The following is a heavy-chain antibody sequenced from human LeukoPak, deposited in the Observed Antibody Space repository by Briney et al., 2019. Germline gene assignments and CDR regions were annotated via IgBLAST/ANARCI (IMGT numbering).Heavy chain of an antibody. CDR2: INYLGST. CDR3: ARLSKGRYFDYIFDY. V-gene: IGHV4-39*01. Sequence: PSETLSLTCSVSGDSVSSGNYFWGWIRQPPGKGLEWIGSINYLGSTAYNPSLKSRVTMSVDTSKNQFSLKMTSVTAADTAVYYCARLSKGRYFDYIFDYWGQGTLVTVSS. D-gene: IGHD3-9*01. J-gene: IGHJ4*02. CDR1: GDSVSSGNYF.